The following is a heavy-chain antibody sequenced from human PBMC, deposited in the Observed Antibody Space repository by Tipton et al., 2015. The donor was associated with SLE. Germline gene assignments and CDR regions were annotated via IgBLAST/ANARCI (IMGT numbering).Heavy chain of an antibody. CDR2: IYTSGST. Sequence: TLSLTCTVSGGSISSGSYYWSWIRQPAGKGLEWIGRIYTSGSTNYNPSLKSRVTISVDTSKNQFSLKLSSVTAADTAVYYCARDRYFDYYYGMDVWGQGTTVTVSS. CDR1: GGSISSGSYY. V-gene: IGHV4-61*02. J-gene: IGHJ6*02. D-gene: IGHD3-9*01. CDR3: ARDRYFDYYYGMDV.